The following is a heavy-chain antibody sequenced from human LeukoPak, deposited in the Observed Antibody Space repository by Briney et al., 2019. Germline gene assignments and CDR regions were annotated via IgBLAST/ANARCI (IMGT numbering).Heavy chain of an antibody. J-gene: IGHJ2*01. D-gene: IGHD6-6*01. Sequence: SETLSLTCTVSGGSISSSSYYWGWIRQPPGKGLEWIRSIYYSGSTYYNPSLKSRVTISVDTSKNQFSLKLSSVTAADTAVYYCARHPLYRSSYSSNWPYWYFDLWGRGTLVTVSS. CDR1: GGSISSSSYY. V-gene: IGHV4-39*01. CDR3: ARHPLYRSSYSSNWPYWYFDL. CDR2: IYYSGST.